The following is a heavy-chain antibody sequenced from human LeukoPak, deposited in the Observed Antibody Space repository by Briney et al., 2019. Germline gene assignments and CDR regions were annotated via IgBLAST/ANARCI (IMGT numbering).Heavy chain of an antibody. Sequence: GGPLRLSCAASGFTFSSYSMNWVRQAPGKGLEWVSSISSSSNYIYYADSVKGRFTISRDNAKNSLYLQMNSLRAEDTAVYYCARDRLGGYFDYWGQGTLVTVSS. CDR1: GFTFSSYS. CDR2: ISSSSNYI. CDR3: ARDRLGGYFDY. D-gene: IGHD4-23*01. J-gene: IGHJ4*02. V-gene: IGHV3-21*01.